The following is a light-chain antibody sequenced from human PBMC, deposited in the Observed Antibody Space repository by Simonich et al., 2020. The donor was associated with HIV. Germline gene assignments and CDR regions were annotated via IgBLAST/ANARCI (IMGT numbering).Light chain of an antibody. CDR3: QSYDSSLSGVV. Sequence: QSVLTQPPSVSGAPGQRVTISCTGSSSNIGAGYDVHWYQQLPGTAPKLLIYRNNQRPSGVPDRFSGSKSGTSASLAISGLQAKDEADYYCQSYDSSLSGVVFGGGTKLTVL. CDR2: RNN. J-gene: IGLJ2*01. V-gene: IGLV1-40*01. CDR1: SSNIGAGYD.